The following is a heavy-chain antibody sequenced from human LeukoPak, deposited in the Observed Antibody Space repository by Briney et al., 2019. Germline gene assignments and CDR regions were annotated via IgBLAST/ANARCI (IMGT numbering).Heavy chain of an antibody. CDR3: ARIGRPAAFGI. J-gene: IGHJ3*02. Sequence: GGSLRLSCAASGFTFSDYYMSWIRQAPGKGLEWVSYITSSGSTIYYADSMKGRVTISRDNAKHSLFLQLDSLRAEDTAVYYCARIGRPAAFGIWGQGTLVIVSS. V-gene: IGHV3-11*01. CDR1: GFTFSDYY. D-gene: IGHD6-6*01. CDR2: ITSSGSTI.